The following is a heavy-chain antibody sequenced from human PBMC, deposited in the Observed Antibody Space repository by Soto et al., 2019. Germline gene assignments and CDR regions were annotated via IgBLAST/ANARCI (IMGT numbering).Heavy chain of an antibody. Sequence: EVQLVESGGGLVQPGGSLRLSCVASGFTFSSYSIVWVRQAPGKGLEWVSYIFTTGTTIYYADSVKGRFPVSRDNAKNSLFLLLNSLRAEDTAVYYCARDKDWAFDYWGQGTLVTVSS. CDR2: IFTTGTTI. CDR1: GFTFSSYS. CDR3: ARDKDWAFDY. V-gene: IGHV3-48*03. J-gene: IGHJ4*02. D-gene: IGHD3-9*01.